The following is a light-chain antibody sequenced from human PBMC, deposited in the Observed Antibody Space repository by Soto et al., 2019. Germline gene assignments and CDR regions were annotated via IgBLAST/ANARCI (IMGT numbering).Light chain of an antibody. J-gene: IGKJ1*01. CDR3: QQYGSSPWG. Sequence: EIVLTQSPGTLSLSPGERATLSCRASQSVSSSYLAWYQQKPGQAPRLLIYGASSRATGIPDRFSGSGSGTDFTLTIXRPEPEDFAVYYCQQYGSSPWGFGQGTKVEIK. CDR2: GAS. CDR1: QSVSSSY. V-gene: IGKV3-20*01.